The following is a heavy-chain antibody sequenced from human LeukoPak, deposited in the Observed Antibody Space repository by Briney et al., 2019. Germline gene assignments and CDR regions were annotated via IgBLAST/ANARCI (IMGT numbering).Heavy chain of an antibody. CDR1: GFTFSSYG. Sequence: GGSLRLSCAASGFTFSSYGMHWVRQAPGKGLEWVAVISYDGSNKYYADSVKGRFTISRDNSKNTLYLQMNSLRAEDTAVYYCARSSTEVVITQDAFDIWGQGTMVTVSS. CDR3: ARSSTEVVITQDAFDI. D-gene: IGHD3-22*01. J-gene: IGHJ3*02. CDR2: ISYDGSNK. V-gene: IGHV3-30*03.